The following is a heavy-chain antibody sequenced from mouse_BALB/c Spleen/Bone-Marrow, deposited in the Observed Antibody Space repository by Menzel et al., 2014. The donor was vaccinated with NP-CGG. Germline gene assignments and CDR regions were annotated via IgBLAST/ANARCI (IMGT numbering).Heavy chain of an antibody. V-gene: IGHV3-6*02. Sequence: EVQLQQSGPGLVKPSQSLSLTCSVTGYSITSGYYWSWIRQFPGNKLEWMGYISYDGSNNYNPSLKNRISITRDTSKNQFFLKLNSVTTEDTATYYCARVYDYDEYFDVWGAGTTVTVSS. CDR2: ISYDGSN. J-gene: IGHJ1*01. CDR3: ARVYDYDEYFDV. CDR1: GYSITSGYY. D-gene: IGHD2-4*01.